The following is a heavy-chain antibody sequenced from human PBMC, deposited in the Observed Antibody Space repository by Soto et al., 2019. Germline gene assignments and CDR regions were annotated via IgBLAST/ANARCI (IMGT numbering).Heavy chain of an antibody. CDR1: EGTFDSYT. J-gene: IGHJ4*02. Sequence: QVQLVQSGAEVKKPGSSVKVSCAASEGTFDSYTINWVRQAPGLGPEWMGRIIPMVGMADYVQKFQGRVTXXXDXXTSTAYMVLSSLRSEDTAVYYCATNYGAGSTHFDYWGQGTLVTVSS. CDR2: IIPMVGMA. D-gene: IGHD3-10*01. V-gene: IGHV1-69*02. CDR3: ATNYGAGSTHFDY.